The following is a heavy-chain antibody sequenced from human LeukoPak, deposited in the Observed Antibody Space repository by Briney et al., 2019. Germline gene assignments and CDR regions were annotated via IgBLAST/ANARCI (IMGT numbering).Heavy chain of an antibody. CDR1: GFTFSTYE. D-gene: IGHD5-18*01. CDR3: ARTPSRGYSYDY. J-gene: IGHJ4*02. CDR2: ISSSGSTI. Sequence: GGSLILSCAASGFTFSTYEMNWVRQAPGKGLEWVSYISSSGSTIHYADSVKGRFTISRDNAKHSLYLQMNSLRAEDTAVYYCARTPSRGYSYDYWGQGTLVTVSS. V-gene: IGHV3-48*03.